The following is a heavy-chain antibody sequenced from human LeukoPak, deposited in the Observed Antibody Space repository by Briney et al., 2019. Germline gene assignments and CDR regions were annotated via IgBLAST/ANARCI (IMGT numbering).Heavy chain of an antibody. CDR3: ARDNLGRFDP. Sequence: SVKVSXKASGGTFSSYAISWVRQAPGQGLEWMGGIIPIFGTANYAQKFQGRVTITADESTSTAYMELSSLRSEDTAVYYCARDNLGRFDPWGQGTLVTVSS. D-gene: IGHD7-27*01. V-gene: IGHV1-69*13. CDR2: IIPIFGTA. J-gene: IGHJ5*02. CDR1: GGTFSSYA.